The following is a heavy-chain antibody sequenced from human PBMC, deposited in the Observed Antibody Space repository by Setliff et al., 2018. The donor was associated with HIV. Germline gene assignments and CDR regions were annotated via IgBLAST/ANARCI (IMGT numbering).Heavy chain of an antibody. CDR1: GYSFTNHY. CDR3: ARSLWFGEYFQH. D-gene: IGHD3-10*01. Sequence: ASVKVSCKPSGYSFTNHYMHWVRQAPGQGLEWMGWINPNSGGTNYAQKFQGRVTMTRDTSISTAYMELSRLRSDDTAVYYCARSLWFGEYFQHWGQGTLVTVS. CDR2: INPNSGGT. V-gene: IGHV1-2*02. J-gene: IGHJ1*01.